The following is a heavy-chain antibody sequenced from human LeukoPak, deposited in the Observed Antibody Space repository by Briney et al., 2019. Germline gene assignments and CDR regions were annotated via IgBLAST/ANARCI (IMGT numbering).Heavy chain of an antibody. CDR1: GGSISSGGYS. V-gene: IGHV4-30-2*01. J-gene: IGHJ5*02. D-gene: IGHD5-12*01. Sequence: PSQTLSLTCAVSGGSISSGGYSWSWIRQPPGKGLEWIGYIYHSGSTYYNPSLKSRVTISVDRSKNQFSLKLSSVTAADTAVYYCARDSDSGFLGFDPWGQGTLVTVSS. CDR2: IYHSGST. CDR3: ARDSDSGFLGFDP.